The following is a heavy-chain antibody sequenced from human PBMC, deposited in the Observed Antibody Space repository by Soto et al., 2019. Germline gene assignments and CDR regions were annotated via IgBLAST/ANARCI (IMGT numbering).Heavy chain of an antibody. Sequence: QVQLVQSGTEVKEPGASVKVSCQASGYTFTDYYIHWVRPAPGQGLEWMGLFSPGGYRSTYAQKFQGRVTLTGDTSTSTAYLDRRSLRYEDTAVYYCARDLGCIAATGNDYWGQGTLVTVSS. V-gene: IGHV1-46*03. CDR1: GYTFTDYY. CDR3: ARDLGCIAATGNDY. CDR2: FSPGGYRS. D-gene: IGHD6-13*01. J-gene: IGHJ4*02.